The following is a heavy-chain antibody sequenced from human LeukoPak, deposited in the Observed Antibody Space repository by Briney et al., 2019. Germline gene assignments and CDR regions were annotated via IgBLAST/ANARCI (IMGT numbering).Heavy chain of an antibody. CDR3: ARGKSYSKSPSVGYDY. D-gene: IGHD4-11*01. J-gene: IGHJ4*02. V-gene: IGHV1-69*13. CDR2: IIPIFGTA. CDR1: GGTFSSYA. Sequence: ASVKVSCKASGGTFSSYAISWVRQAPGQGLEWMGGIIPIFGTANYAQKFQGRVTITADESTSTAYMELSSLRSEDTAVYYCARGKSYSKSPSVGYDYWGQGTLVTVSS.